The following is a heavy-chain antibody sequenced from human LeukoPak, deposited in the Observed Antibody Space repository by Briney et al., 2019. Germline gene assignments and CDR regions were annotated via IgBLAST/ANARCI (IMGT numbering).Heavy chain of an antibody. CDR1: GGSISSYY. J-gene: IGHJ4*02. CDR2: IYYTGST. Sequence: PSETLSLTCTVSGGSISSYYWSWIRLPPGKGLEWIGYIYYTGSTNHNPSLKSRVAISVDTSKNEFSLKLSSVTAADTAVYYCARRRGLLMGDSFDYWGQGTLVTVSS. D-gene: IGHD2-21*02. CDR3: ARRRGLLMGDSFDY. V-gene: IGHV4-59*01.